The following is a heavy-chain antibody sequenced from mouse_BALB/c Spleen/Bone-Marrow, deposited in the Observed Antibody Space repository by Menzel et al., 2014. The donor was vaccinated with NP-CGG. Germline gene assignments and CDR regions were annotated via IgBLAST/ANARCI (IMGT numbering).Heavy chain of an antibody. CDR3: ARRQRTGMNY. V-gene: IGHV1-74*01. CDR1: GYSFTSYW. CDR2: IHPSDSET. Sequence: VKLMESGAELVRPGASVRLSCKASGYSFTSYWMNWVKQRPGQGLEWIGMIHPSDSETRLNQKFKDKATLTVDKSSSPAYMQLSSPTSEASAVYYCARRQRTGMNYWAQGATLPISS. D-gene: IGHD4-1*01. J-gene: IGHJ2*01.